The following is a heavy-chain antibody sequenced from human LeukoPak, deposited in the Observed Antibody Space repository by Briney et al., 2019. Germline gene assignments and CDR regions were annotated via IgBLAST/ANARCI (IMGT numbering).Heavy chain of an antibody. Sequence: SVKVSCKASGYTFTSYDINWVRQAPGQGLEWMGGIMPMFGKTNYAQKFQGRVTTTADKATSTAYMELSSLRSEDTAVYYCAGGRTDIVVVPATLRNYYFDYWGQGTLVTVSS. CDR1: GYTFTSYD. CDR2: IMPMFGKT. J-gene: IGHJ4*02. V-gene: IGHV1-69*06. D-gene: IGHD2-2*01. CDR3: AGGRTDIVVVPATLRNYYFDY.